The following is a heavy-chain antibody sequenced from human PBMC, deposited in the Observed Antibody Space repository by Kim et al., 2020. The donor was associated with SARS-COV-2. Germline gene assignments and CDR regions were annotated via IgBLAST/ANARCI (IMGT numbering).Heavy chain of an antibody. CDR3: ARGDNTRAINPFDH. CDR1: GCTFNIYA. V-gene: IGHV3-30*04. Sequence: GGSLRLSCAASGCTFNIYAMHWVRQAPGKGLEWISVISYNGRNKNDADSVKGRFSISRDNFKNMVFLQMNGLGPEDTAVYYCARGDNTRAINPFDHWGQGVRVTVPS. J-gene: IGHJ4*02. CDR2: ISYNGRNK.